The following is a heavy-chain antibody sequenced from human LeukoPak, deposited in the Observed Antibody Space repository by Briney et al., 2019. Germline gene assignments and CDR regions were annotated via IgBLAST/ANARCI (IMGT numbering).Heavy chain of an antibody. CDR2: ISNSGSIL. J-gene: IGHJ4*02. Sequence: GGSLRLSCAASGFTFSSYEMNWVRQAPGKRPEWVSYISNSGSILYYADSVRGRFTISRDNAKNSLYLQMNSLRAEDTAVYYCASLLYCGGDCYSFDYWGQGTLVTVSS. CDR3: ASLLYCGGDCYSFDY. V-gene: IGHV3-48*03. D-gene: IGHD2-21*02. CDR1: GFTFSSYE.